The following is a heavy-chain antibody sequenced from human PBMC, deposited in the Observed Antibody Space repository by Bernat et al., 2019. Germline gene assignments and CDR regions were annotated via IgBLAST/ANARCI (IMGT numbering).Heavy chain of an antibody. Sequence: EVQLLESGGGLVQPGGSLRLSCAASGFTFSSYAMSWVRQAPGKGLEWVSAISGSGGSTYYADSVKGRFTISGDNSKNTLYLQMNSLRAEDTAVYYCAKDHVLLWFGELLFYFDYWGQGTLVTVSS. CDR2: ISGSGGST. CDR3: AKDHVLLWFGELLFYFDY. D-gene: IGHD3-10*01. J-gene: IGHJ4*02. CDR1: GFTFSSYA. V-gene: IGHV3-23*01.